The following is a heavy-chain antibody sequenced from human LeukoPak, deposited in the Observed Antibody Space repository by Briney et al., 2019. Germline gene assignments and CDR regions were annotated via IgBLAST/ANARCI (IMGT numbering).Heavy chain of an antibody. D-gene: IGHD6-13*01. CDR3: AKDGITAAEPDY. CDR2: IQYDGSNK. J-gene: IGHJ4*02. Sequence: GGSLRLSCAASGLTFSGYGMHWVRQAPGKGLEWVAFIQYDGSNKYYADSVKGRFTISRDNSKNTVYLQMNSLRAEDTAMYYCAKDGITAAEPDYWGQGTLVTVSS. V-gene: IGHV3-30*02. CDR1: GLTFSGYG.